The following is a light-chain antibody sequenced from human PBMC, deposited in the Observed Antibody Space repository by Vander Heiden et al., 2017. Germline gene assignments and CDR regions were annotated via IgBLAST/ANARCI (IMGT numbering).Light chain of an antibody. CDR2: GAS. CDR3: QQQNNWPPLT. J-gene: IGKJ4*01. Sequence: EIVMTQSPATLSVSPGERATLSCRASQSVSSNLAAYQQKPGEDPTLLIYGASTRATGIPARFSGSGCGTEFTLTISSLQSEEFSVYYCQQQNNWPPLTFGGGTKVEIK. CDR1: QSVSSN. V-gene: IGKV3-15*01.